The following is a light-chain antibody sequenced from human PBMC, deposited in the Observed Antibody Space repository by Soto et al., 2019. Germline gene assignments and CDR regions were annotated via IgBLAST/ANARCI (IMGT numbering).Light chain of an antibody. Sequence: EIVMTQSPATLSVSPGERATLSCRASQSVSSNLAWYQQKPGQAPRLLIYGASTRATGIPARFSGSGSGTEFTLTISSLRSEDFAVYYCQQNNTWWTFGQGTRGE. V-gene: IGKV3-15*01. CDR3: QQNNTWWT. J-gene: IGKJ1*01. CDR1: QSVSSN. CDR2: GAS.